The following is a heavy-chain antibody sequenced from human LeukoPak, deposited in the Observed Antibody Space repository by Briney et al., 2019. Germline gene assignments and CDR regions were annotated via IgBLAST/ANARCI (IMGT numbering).Heavy chain of an antibody. V-gene: IGHV3-20*04. CDR3: AREYGDYSSYFDL. J-gene: IGHJ2*01. Sequence: GGSLRLSCAASGFTFDDYGMSWVRQAPREGLEWVSGITWNGASTGFADSVKGRFTISRDTAKNSLYLGMSSLRAEDTALYYCAREYGDYSSYFDLWGRGTLVTVSS. D-gene: IGHD4-17*01. CDR2: ITWNGAST. CDR1: GFTFDDYG.